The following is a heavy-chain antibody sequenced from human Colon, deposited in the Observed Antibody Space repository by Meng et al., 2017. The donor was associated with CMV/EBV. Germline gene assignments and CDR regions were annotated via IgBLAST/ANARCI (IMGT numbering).Heavy chain of an antibody. J-gene: IGHJ3*02. CDR1: GFTFNNYA. CDR3: ASGKPIITGGPCRDTFNM. V-gene: IGHV3-23*01. CDR2: ISAGGEST. D-gene: IGHD1-20*01. Sequence: GESLKISCEASGFTFNNYAMNWVRLAPGKGLEWVGGISAGGESTYYVDSVKGRFTISRDNSKNALALDMTSLRAEDTALYYCASGKPIITGGPCRDTFNMWGQGTMVTVSS.